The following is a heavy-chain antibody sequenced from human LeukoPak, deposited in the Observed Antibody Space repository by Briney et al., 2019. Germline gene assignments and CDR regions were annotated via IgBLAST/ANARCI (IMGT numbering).Heavy chain of an antibody. CDR3: ARDSSAAPFDY. CDR2: ISSSSSYI. CDR1: GFTFSSYS. V-gene: IGHV3-21*01. D-gene: IGHD6-25*01. J-gene: IGHJ4*02. Sequence: AGGPLRLSCAASGFTFSSYSMNWVRQAPGKGLEWVSSISSSSSYIYYADSVKGRFTISRDNAKNSLYLQMNSLRAEDTAVYYCARDSSAAPFDYWGQGTLVTVSS.